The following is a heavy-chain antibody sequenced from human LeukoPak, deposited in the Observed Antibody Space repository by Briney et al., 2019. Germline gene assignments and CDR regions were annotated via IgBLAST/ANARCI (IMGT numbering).Heavy chain of an antibody. CDR1: GFTFDDYA. V-gene: IGHV3-9*01. Sequence: SLRLSCAASGFTFDDYAIQWVRQGPGKGLEWGSGISWNSGSIDYAESVKGRFTISRDNAKNSLYLQMNSLRPEDTALYYCAKGTGRYWTFFDYWGRGALVTVST. CDR2: ISWNSGSI. J-gene: IGHJ4*02. CDR3: AKGTGRYWTFFDY. D-gene: IGHD1-26*01.